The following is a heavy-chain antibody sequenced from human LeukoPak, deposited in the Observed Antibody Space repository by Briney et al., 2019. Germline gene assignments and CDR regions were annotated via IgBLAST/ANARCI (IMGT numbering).Heavy chain of an antibody. CDR3: TRDGGFSYGAYSDY. D-gene: IGHD5-18*01. CDR2: ISSSSTYI. V-gene: IGHV3-21*01. Sequence: PRGSLRLSCAASGFTFSSHSVNWVRQAAGKGLEWVSAISSSSTYIYYADSVKGRFTTSRDNAKNSLYLQMNSLRAEDTAVYYCTRDGGFSYGAYSDYWGQGTLVTVSS. J-gene: IGHJ4*02. CDR1: GFTFSSHS.